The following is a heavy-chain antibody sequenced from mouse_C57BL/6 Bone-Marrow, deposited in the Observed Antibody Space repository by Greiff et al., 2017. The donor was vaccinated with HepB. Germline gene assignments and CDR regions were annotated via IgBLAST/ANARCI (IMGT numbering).Heavy chain of an antibody. J-gene: IGHJ4*01. D-gene: IGHD1-1*01. CDR3: ARSVFITTVVATRAMDY. CDR2: IDPNSGGT. V-gene: IGHV1-72*01. Sequence: VQLQQSGAELVKPGASVKLSCKASGYTFTSYWMHWVKQRPGRGLEWIGRIDPNSGGTKYNEKFKSKATLTVDKPSSTAYMQLSSLTSEDSAVYYCARSVFITTVVATRAMDYWGQGTSVTVSS. CDR1: GYTFTSYW.